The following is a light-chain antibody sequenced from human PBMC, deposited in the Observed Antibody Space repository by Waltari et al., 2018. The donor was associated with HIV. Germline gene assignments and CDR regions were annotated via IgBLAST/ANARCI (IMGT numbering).Light chain of an antibody. CDR1: QSLLHSNGYNY. J-gene: IGKJ2*03. Sequence: DIVMTQSPLSLTVTPGEPASISCRSSQSLLHSNGYNYLDWYLQKPGQSPQLLIYLGSNLASGVPERFSGSGSGTEFTLKISRVEAEDVGVYFCMQALETPLYSFGQGTKLEIK. CDR2: LGS. CDR3: MQALETPLYS. V-gene: IGKV2-28*01.